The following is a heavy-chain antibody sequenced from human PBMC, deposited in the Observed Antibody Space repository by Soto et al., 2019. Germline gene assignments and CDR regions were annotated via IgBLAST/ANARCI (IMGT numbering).Heavy chain of an antibody. D-gene: IGHD2-2*01. CDR1: GGSFSGYY. V-gene: IGHV4-34*01. J-gene: IGHJ6*03. Sequence: QGQLQQWGAGLLKPSETLSLTCAVYGGSFSGYYWSWIRQPPGKGLEWIGEINHSGSTNYNPSLKSRVTISVDTSKNQFSLKLSSVTAADTAVYYCARENGYCSSTSCPPAPYYYYYMDVWGKGTTVTVSS. CDR2: INHSGST. CDR3: ARENGYCSSTSCPPAPYYYYYMDV.